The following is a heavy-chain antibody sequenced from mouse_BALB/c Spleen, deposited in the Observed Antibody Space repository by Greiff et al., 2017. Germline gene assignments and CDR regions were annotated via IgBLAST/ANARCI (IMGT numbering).Heavy chain of an antibody. CDR2: ISSGGGST. CDR3: ARRGGPYYGSSYWYFDV. D-gene: IGHD1-1*01. CDR1: GFAFSSYD. Sequence: EVMLVESGGGLVKPGGSLKLSCAASGFAFSSYDMSWVRQTPEKRLEWVAYISSGGGSTYYPDTVKGRFTISRDNAKNTLYLQMSSLKSEDTAMYYCARRGGPYYGSSYWYFDVWGAGTTVTVSS. J-gene: IGHJ1*01. V-gene: IGHV5-12-1*01.